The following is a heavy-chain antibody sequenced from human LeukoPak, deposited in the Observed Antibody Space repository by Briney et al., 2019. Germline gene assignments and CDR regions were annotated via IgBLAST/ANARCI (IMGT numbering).Heavy chain of an antibody. D-gene: IGHD4/OR15-4a*01. CDR3: ARRRVLSVARALDY. Sequence: GGSLRLSCAATGFTFSSFTMDWVRQAPGKGLEWVSSISGTTDTIYYADSVKGRFTISRNDANNSVSLQMNSLRPEDTAVYFCARRRVLSVARALDYWGQGTLVTVSS. CDR2: ISGTTDTI. J-gene: IGHJ4*02. CDR1: GFTFSSFT. V-gene: IGHV3-48*04.